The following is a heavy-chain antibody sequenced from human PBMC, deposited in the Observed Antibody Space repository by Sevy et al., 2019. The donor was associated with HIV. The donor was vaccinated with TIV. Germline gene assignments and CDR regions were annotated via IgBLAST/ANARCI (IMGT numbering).Heavy chain of an antibody. Sequence: GVSLRLSCAGSGFTFSNYWMSWVRQAPGKGLEWVANIKRDGSEKYYVASVKGRFTISRDNAKTSLYLQMNSLRVEDTAVYYCARDCSSASCLWGMDVWGQGTMVTVSS. CDR1: GFTFSNYW. J-gene: IGHJ6*02. D-gene: IGHD2-2*01. CDR3: ARDCSSASCLWGMDV. CDR2: IKRDGSEK. V-gene: IGHV3-7*03.